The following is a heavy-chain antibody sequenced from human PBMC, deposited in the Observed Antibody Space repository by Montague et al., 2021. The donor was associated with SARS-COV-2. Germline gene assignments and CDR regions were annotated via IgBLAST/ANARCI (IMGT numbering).Heavy chain of an antibody. Sequence: SETLSLTCTVSGVSVTDYYWSWVRQPPGKGLEWVGDVLYNKGTNFNPSLKSRVAISVDTSKNQFSLRLTSVTAADTAIYYCARKGGGRSDLAYWGQGTPVTVSS. D-gene: IGHD1-26*01. J-gene: IGHJ4*02. CDR3: ARKGGGRSDLAY. CDR2: VLYNKGT. CDR1: GVSVTDYY. V-gene: IGHV4-59*02.